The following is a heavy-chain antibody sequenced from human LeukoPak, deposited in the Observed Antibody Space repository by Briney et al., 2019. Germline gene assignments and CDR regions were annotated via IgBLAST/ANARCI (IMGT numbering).Heavy chain of an antibody. CDR2: IKQDGSEK. Sequence: GGSLRLSCAASGFTFSSYWMSWVRQAPGKGLEWVANIKQDGSEKYYVDSVKGRFTISRDNAKNTLYLQMNSLRAEDTAVYYCAREKYSSSSGAPVNYWGQGTLVTVSS. D-gene: IGHD6-6*01. V-gene: IGHV3-7*01. CDR1: GFTFSSYW. J-gene: IGHJ4*02. CDR3: AREKYSSSSGAPVNY.